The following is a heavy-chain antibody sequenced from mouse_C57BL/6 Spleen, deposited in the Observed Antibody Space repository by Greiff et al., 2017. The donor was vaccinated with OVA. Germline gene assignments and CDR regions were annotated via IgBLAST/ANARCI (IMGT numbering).Heavy chain of an antibody. Sequence: LVESGPELVKPGASVKISCKASGYALSSSWMNWVKQRPGKGLEWIGRIYPGDGDTNYNGKFKGKATLTADKSSSTAYMQLSSLTSEDSAVYFCAREGGYTGGFAYWGQGTLVTVSA. CDR2: IYPGDGDT. D-gene: IGHD2-2*01. CDR3: AREGGYTGGFAY. CDR1: GYALSSSW. J-gene: IGHJ3*01. V-gene: IGHV1-82*01.